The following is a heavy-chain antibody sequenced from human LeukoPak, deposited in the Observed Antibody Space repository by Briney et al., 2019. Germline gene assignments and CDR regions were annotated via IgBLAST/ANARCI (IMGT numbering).Heavy chain of an antibody. V-gene: IGHV1-69*13. CDR2: ILPLFGQA. CDR1: GGTFSSYA. Sequence: SVKFSCKASGGTFSSYAISWVRHAHGQGHKWLGGILPLFGQATYAQQFQGRVTITPDEPTITAYMELSSLRSEDTAVHYCARGQGYDPWFDTWGQGTLVSVS. D-gene: IGHD5-12*01. J-gene: IGHJ5*02. CDR3: ARGQGYDPWFDT.